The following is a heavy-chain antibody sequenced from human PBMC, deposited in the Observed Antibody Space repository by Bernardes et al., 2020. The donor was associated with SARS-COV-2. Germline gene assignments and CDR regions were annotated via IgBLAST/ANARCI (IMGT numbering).Heavy chain of an antibody. CDR1: GGSFSGYY. CDR3: AREGGGKLGYSPPYYYYYYMDV. V-gene: IGHV4-34*01. Sequence: SETLSLTCAVYGGSFSGYYWSWIRQPPGKGLEWIGEINHSGSTNYNPSLKSRVTISVDTSKNQFSLKLSSVTAADTAVYYCAREGGGKLGYSPPYYYYYYMDVWGKGTTVTVSS. J-gene: IGHJ6*03. D-gene: IGHD2-15*01. CDR2: INHSGST.